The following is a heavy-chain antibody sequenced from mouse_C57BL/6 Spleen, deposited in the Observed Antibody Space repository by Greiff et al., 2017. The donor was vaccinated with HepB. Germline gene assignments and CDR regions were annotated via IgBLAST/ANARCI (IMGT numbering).Heavy chain of an antibody. CDR3: ARLGGSSTSGYFDV. CDR2: IYPRSGNT. V-gene: IGHV1-81*01. Sequence: QVQLQQSGAELARPGASVKLSCKASGYTFTSYGISWVKQRTGQGLEWIGEIYPRSGNTYYNEKFKGKATLTAYKSSSTAYMELRILTSEDSAVYFGARLGGSSTSGYFDVWGTGTTVTVSS. D-gene: IGHD1-1*01. J-gene: IGHJ1*03. CDR1: GYTFTSYG.